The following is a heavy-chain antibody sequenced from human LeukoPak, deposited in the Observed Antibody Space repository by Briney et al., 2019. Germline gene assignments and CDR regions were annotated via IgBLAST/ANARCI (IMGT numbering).Heavy chain of an antibody. CDR2: IIPIFGTA. V-gene: IGHV1-69*13. CDR3: ARALYYYGSGSYGY. CDR1: GGTFSSYA. D-gene: IGHD3-10*01. Sequence: ASVKVSCKASGGTFSSYAISWVRQAPGQGLEWMGGIIPIFGTAKYAQKFQGRVTITADESTSTAYMELSSLRSEDTAVYYCARALYYYGSGSYGYWGQGTLVTVSS. J-gene: IGHJ4*02.